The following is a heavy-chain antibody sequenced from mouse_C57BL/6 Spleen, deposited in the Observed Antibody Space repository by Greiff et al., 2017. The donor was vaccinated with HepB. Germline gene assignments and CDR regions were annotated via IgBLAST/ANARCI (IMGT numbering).Heavy chain of an antibody. CDR2: INPNNGGT. Sequence: EVQLQQSGPELVKPGASVKMSCKASGYTFTDYNMHWVKQSHGKSLEWIGYINPNNGGTSYNQKFKGKATLTVNKASSTAYMALRSLTSEDSAVYYCAREGDYYGSSYGYFDVWGTGPTVTVSS. CDR1: GYTFTDYN. D-gene: IGHD1-1*01. CDR3: AREGDYYGSSYGYFDV. V-gene: IGHV1-22*01. J-gene: IGHJ1*03.